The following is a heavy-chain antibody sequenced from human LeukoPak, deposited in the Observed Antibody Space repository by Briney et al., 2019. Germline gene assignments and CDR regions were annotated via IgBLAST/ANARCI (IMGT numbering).Heavy chain of an antibody. Sequence: SETLSLTCTVSGGSISSYYWSWIRQPPGKGLEWIGYIYYSGSTNYNPSLKSRVAISVDTSKNQFSLKLSSVTAADTAVYYCARQKGGGPDYWGQGTLVTVSS. V-gene: IGHV4-59*08. CDR1: GGSISSYY. CDR3: ARQKGGGPDY. CDR2: IYYSGST. J-gene: IGHJ4*02. D-gene: IGHD4-23*01.